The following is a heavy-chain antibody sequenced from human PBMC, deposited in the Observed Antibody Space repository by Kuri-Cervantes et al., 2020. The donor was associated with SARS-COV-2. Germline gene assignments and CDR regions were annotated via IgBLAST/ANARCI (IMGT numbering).Heavy chain of an antibody. V-gene: IGHV1-3*01. D-gene: IGHD1-1*01. CDR2: INADSGNT. J-gene: IGHJ4*02. CDR3: ARGANPELTD. CDR1: GFTFSSYA. Sequence: GESLKISCAASGFTFSSYAMHWVRQAPGQRLEWMGWINADSGNTRYSQKFQGRVTITRDTSASTAYMELSSLRSEDTAVYYCARGANPELTDWGQGTLVTVSS.